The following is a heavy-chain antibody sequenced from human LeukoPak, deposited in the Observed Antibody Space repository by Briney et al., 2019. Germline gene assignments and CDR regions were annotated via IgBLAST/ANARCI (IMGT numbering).Heavy chain of an antibody. D-gene: IGHD2-2*01. J-gene: IGHJ4*02. CDR2: IYHSGST. Sequence: SGTLSLTCAVSGGSISSSNWWSWVRQPPGKGLEWIGEIYHSGSTNYNPSLKSRVTISVDKSKNQFSLKLSSVTAADTAVYYCARDYCSSTSCLFDYWGQGTLVTVSS. V-gene: IGHV4-4*02. CDR1: GGSISSSNW. CDR3: ARDYCSSTSCLFDY.